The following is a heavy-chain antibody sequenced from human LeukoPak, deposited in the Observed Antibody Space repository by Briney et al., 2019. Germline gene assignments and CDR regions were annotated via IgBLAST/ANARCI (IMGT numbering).Heavy chain of an antibody. V-gene: IGHV4-4*07. Sequence: PSETLSLTCTVSGGSISSYYWSWIRQAAGKGLECIGRIYTSGSTNYNPSLKSRVTMSLDTSKNQFSLKLSSVTAADTAVYYCARSGSGYLRYYFDYWGQGTLVTVSS. CDR2: IYTSGST. CDR1: GGSISSYY. D-gene: IGHD5-12*01. CDR3: ARSGSGYLRYYFDY. J-gene: IGHJ4*02.